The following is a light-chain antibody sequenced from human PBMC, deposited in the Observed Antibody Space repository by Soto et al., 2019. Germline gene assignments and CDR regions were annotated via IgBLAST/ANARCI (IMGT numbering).Light chain of an antibody. V-gene: IGKV1-6*01. CDR1: QVIRND. CDR2: GAF. Sequence: AIQMTQSPSSLSASVGDRVTITGRASQVIRNDLGWYQHKPWKAPKLLIYGAFNLQRGVPSRFSGSGSGTDFTLTITSLQPEDFATYYCLHDHNYPWTFGQGTKVDIK. J-gene: IGKJ1*01. CDR3: LHDHNYPWT.